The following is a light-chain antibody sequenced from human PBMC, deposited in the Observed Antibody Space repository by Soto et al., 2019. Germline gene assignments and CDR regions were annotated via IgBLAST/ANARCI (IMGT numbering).Light chain of an antibody. CDR3: QQYETFSGT. V-gene: IGKV1-9*01. J-gene: IGKJ1*01. Sequence: DIQMTQSPSFLPASVGDRVTITCRASQSIGKHLNWYQQKPGKAPKFLIYGASTLQSGVPSRFSGSGSGTEFTLTISSLQPDDFATYYCQQYETFSGTFGPGTKVDI. CDR2: GAS. CDR1: QSIGKH.